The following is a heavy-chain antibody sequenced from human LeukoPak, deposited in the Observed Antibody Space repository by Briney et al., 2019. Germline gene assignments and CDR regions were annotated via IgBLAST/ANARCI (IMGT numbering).Heavy chain of an antibody. CDR2: ISGNDGST. Sequence: GGSLRLSCAASGFTFSSNAMSWVRQAPGKGLEWVSSISGNDGSTYYADSVKGRFTISRDNSKNTLYLQMNSLRAEDTAVYYCAKDPMTTVTTVDSDWGQGTLVTVSS. J-gene: IGHJ4*02. CDR3: AKDPMTTVTTVDSD. D-gene: IGHD4-17*01. V-gene: IGHV3-23*01. CDR1: GFTFSSNA.